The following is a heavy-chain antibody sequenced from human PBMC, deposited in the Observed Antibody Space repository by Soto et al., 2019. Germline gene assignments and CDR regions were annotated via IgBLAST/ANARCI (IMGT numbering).Heavy chain of an antibody. V-gene: IGHV3-23*01. Sequence: PVGSVSLSCAASGFTFSSYAMSWVRQAPGKGLEWVSAISGSGGSTYYADSLKGRFTIPRDNSKNTLYLQMNSLRAEDTAVYYCAKAQWELDYWGQGTLVTV. J-gene: IGHJ4*02. D-gene: IGHD1-26*01. CDR2: ISGSGGST. CDR3: AKAQWELDY. CDR1: GFTFSSYA.